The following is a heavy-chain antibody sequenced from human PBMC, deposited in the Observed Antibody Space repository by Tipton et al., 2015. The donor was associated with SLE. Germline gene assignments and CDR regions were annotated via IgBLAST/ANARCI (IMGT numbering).Heavy chain of an antibody. V-gene: IGHV4-59*11. J-gene: IGHJ4*02. CDR2: IYYSGTT. D-gene: IGHD3-3*01. Sequence: TLSLTCTVSGGSIRSRYWNWVRQPPGKGLEWIGYIYYSGTTSYNSSLKSRVTISVDSAKNQFSLKVSSVTAADTAVYFCARGDFWSGLDYWGQGALVTVSS. CDR1: GGSIRSRY. CDR3: ARGDFWSGLDY.